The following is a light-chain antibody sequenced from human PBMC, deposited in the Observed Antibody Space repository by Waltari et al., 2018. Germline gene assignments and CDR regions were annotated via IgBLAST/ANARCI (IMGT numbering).Light chain of an antibody. CDR2: DVS. J-gene: IGKJ1*01. Sequence: EIVLTQSPATLSLSPGERVTLSCRASQSVSSSLAWYQQKPGQAPRLLFHDVSNRATGIPARFSVSGSCTDFTLTISSLEAEDFAVYYCQQRSNWPPTFGQGTKVEIK. V-gene: IGKV3-11*01. CDR3: QQRSNWPPT. CDR1: QSVSSS.